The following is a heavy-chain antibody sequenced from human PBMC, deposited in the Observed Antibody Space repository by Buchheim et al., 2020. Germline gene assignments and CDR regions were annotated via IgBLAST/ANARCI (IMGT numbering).Heavy chain of an antibody. CDR3: ARDAENYDILTCYYRLYYYYGMDV. V-gene: IGHV1-46*01. D-gene: IGHD3-9*01. J-gene: IGHJ6*02. Sequence: QVQLVQSGAEVKKPGASVKVSCKASGYTFTSYYMHWVRQAPGQGLEWMGIINPSGGSTSYAQKFQGRVTMTRDTSTSTVYMELSSLRSEDTAVYYCARDAENYDILTCYYRLYYYYGMDVWGQGTT. CDR1: GYTFTSYY. CDR2: INPSGGST.